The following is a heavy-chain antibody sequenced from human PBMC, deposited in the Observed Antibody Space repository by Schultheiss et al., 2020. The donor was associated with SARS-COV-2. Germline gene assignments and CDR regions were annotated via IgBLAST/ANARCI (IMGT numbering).Heavy chain of an antibody. CDR2: ISYDGSDK. Sequence: GGSLRLSCAASGFTFSSYGMHWVRQAPGKGLEWVAVISYDGSDKYYADSVKGRFTISRDNAKNSLYLQMNSLRAEDTAVYYCARDYCGGCFQHWGQGTLVTVSS. J-gene: IGHJ1*01. D-gene: IGHD2-21*01. V-gene: IGHV3-30*12. CDR3: ARDYCGGCFQH. CDR1: GFTFSSYG.